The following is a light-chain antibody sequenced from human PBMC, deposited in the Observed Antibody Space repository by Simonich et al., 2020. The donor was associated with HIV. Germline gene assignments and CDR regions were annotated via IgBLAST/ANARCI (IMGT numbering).Light chain of an antibody. J-gene: IGKJ4*01. CDR1: QSVSSN. CDR2: GAS. Sequence: EIVMTQSPATLSVSPGERATLSCRASQSVSSNLAWYQQKPGQDPRLLIYGASTRATCIPARVSGSGSGTEFTLTISSMQSEDFAVYYCQQYNLGLTFGGGTKVEIK. CDR3: QQYNLGLT. V-gene: IGKV3-15*01.